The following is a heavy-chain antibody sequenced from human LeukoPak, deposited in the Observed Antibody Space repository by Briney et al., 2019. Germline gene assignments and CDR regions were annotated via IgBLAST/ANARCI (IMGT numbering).Heavy chain of an antibody. CDR1: GFTFSRYT. CDR3: AKDGGSYLNWIDP. D-gene: IGHD1-26*01. CDR2: ISPNGGNT. J-gene: IGHJ5*02. Sequence: GGSLRLSCAASGFTFSRYTMHWVRQAPGKGLESVSAISPNGGNTYYVNSVKGRFIISRDNSKNTLHLQMNSLRAEDTAVYYCAKDGGSYLNWIDPWGQGTLVTVSS. V-gene: IGHV3-64*01.